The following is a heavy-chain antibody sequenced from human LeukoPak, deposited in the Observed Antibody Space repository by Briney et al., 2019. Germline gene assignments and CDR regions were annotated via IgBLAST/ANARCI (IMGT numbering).Heavy chain of an antibody. Sequence: GGSLRLSCATFGFTFSNYAMNWVRQAPGKGLEWVSGISASGDSPYYADSVKGRFTISRDNSKNTLYLQMNSLRAEDTAVYYCAKVYNWNYQLSDYWGQGTLVTVSS. J-gene: IGHJ4*02. CDR1: GFTFSNYA. CDR3: AKVYNWNYQLSDY. D-gene: IGHD1-1*01. CDR2: ISASGDSP. V-gene: IGHV3-23*01.